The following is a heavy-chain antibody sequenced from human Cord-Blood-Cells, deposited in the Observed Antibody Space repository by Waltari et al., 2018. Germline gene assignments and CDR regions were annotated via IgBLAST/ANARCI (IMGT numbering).Heavy chain of an antibody. CDR1: GYPFTSYD. V-gene: IGHV1-8*03. Sequence: QVQLVQSGAEVKKPGASVTVSCTASGYPFTSYDINWVRQATGQGLEWMGWMNPNSGNTGYAQKFQGRVTITRNTSISTAYMELSSLRSEDTAVYYCARGNWATTPPDAFDIWGQGTMVTVSS. D-gene: IGHD7-27*01. CDR3: ARGNWATTPPDAFDI. J-gene: IGHJ3*02. CDR2: MNPNSGNT.